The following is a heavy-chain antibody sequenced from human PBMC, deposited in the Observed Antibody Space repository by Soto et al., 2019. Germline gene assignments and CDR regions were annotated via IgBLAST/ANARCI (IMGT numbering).Heavy chain of an antibody. CDR3: ARVVGIAVDDY. D-gene: IGHD6-19*01. CDR2: INAGNGNT. Sequence: QVQLVQSGAEVKKPGASVKVSCKASGYTFTSYAMHWVRQAPGQRLEWMGWINAGNGNTKYSQKFQGRVTITRDTSASTGYMELSRLRSESTAVYYCARVVGIAVDDYWCQGTLVTVSS. CDR1: GYTFTSYA. V-gene: IGHV1-3*01. J-gene: IGHJ4*02.